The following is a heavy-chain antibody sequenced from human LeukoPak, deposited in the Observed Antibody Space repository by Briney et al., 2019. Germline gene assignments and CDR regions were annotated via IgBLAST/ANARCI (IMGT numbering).Heavy chain of an antibody. J-gene: IGHJ4*02. CDR2: IYYSGST. V-gene: IGHV4-39*01. Sequence: SETLSLTXTVSGGSITTGTYYWAWIRQPPGEGLEWIGSIYYSGSTFYNPSLKSRVAISVDMSNNQFSLRLSSVTAADTAVYYCASPSKWELSDLDYWGQGTLVTVSS. D-gene: IGHD1-26*01. CDR3: ASPSKWELSDLDY. CDR1: GGSITTGTYY.